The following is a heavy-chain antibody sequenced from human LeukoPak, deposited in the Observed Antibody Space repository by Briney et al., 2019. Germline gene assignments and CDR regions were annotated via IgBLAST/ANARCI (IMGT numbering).Heavy chain of an antibody. CDR3: AKVSGSYSLTLDY. CDR1: GFTFISYG. CDR2: ISYDGSNK. J-gene: IGHJ4*02. Sequence: GGALRLSCAASGFTFISYGMHWVGQAPGKGREGVAVISYDGSNKYYSDPVKGRFTISRDNSKNTLYLQMNSLRAEDTAVYYCAKVSGSYSLTLDYWGQGTLVTVSS. D-gene: IGHD3-10*01. V-gene: IGHV3-30*18.